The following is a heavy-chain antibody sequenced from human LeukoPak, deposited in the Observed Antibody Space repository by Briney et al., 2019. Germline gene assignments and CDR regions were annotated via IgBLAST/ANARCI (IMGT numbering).Heavy chain of an antibody. Sequence: PGGSLRLSCAASGFTFSSYWMHWVRQAPGKGLVWVSRINSDGSSTSYADSVKGRFTISRDNAKNTLYLQMNSLRAEDTALYYCAKAEGSWYDNWFDPWGQGTLVTVSS. CDR2: INSDGSST. V-gene: IGHV3-74*01. D-gene: IGHD6-13*01. J-gene: IGHJ5*02. CDR1: GFTFSSYW. CDR3: AKAEGSWYDNWFDP.